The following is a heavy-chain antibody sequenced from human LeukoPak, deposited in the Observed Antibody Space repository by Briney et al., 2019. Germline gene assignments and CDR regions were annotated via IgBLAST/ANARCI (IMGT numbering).Heavy chain of an antibody. Sequence: GASVKVSCKTSGYTFTGYYMHWVRQAPGQGLEWMGWINPNSGGTNYAQKFQGRVTMTRDTSISTAYMELSRLRSDDTAVYYCAGDGEYGSGSYSGNWFDPWGQGTLVTVSS. J-gene: IGHJ5*02. CDR2: INPNSGGT. CDR1: GYTFTGYY. D-gene: IGHD3-10*01. V-gene: IGHV1-2*02. CDR3: AGDGEYGSGSYSGNWFDP.